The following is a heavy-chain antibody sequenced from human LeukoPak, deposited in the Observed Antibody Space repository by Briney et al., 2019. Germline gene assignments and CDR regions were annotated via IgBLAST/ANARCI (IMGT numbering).Heavy chain of an antibody. CDR2: INPNSGGT. J-gene: IGHJ1*01. D-gene: IGHD3-16*02. CDR1: GYTFTGYY. CDR3: ARALSVLRPGYFQH. V-gene: IGHV1-2*02. Sequence: ASVKVSCKASGYTFTGYYMRWVRQAPGQGLEWMGWINPNSGGTNYAQKFQGRVTMTRDTSISTAFMELSRLRSDDTAVYYCARALSVLRPGYFQHWGQGTLVTVSS.